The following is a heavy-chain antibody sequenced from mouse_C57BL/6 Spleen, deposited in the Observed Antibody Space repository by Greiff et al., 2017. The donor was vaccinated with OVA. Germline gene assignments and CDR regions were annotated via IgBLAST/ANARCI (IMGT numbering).Heavy chain of an antibody. J-gene: IGHJ2*01. Sequence: VQLKESGPGLVKPSQTVFLTCTVTGISITPGNYRWSWIRQFPGNKLEWIGYIYYSGTITYNPSLTSRTTITRDTPKNQFFLEMNSLTAEDTATYYCARLYYDSYYFDYWGQGTTLTVSS. CDR1: GISITPGNYR. V-gene: IGHV3-5*01. CDR2: IYYSGTI. CDR3: ARLYYDSYYFDY. D-gene: IGHD2-4*01.